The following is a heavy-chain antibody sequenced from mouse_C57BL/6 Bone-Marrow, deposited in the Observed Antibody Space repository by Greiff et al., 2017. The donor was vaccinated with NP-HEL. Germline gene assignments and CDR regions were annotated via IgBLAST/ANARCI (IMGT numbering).Heavy chain of an antibody. V-gene: IGHV1-54*01. Sequence: QVHVKQSGAELVRPGTSVKVSCKASGYAFTNYLIEWVKQRPGQGLEWIGVINPGSGGTNYNEKFKGKATLTADKASSTAYMQRSSLTSEDAAVYFCARSRRDGYSAWFAYWGQGTLVTVSA. J-gene: IGHJ3*01. CDR1: GYAFTNYL. CDR3: ARSRRDGYSAWFAY. D-gene: IGHD2-3*01. CDR2: INPGSGGT.